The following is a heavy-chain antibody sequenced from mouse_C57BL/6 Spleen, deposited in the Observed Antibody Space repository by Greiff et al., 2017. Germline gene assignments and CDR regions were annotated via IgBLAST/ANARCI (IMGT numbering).Heavy chain of an antibody. CDR3: ARHRCYDYDDYAMDY. CDR1: GFSLTSYG. V-gene: IGHV2-6-1*01. CDR2: IWSAGST. D-gene: IGHD2-4*01. J-gene: IGHJ4*01. Sequence: VQLQESGPGLVAPSQSLSITCTVSGFSLTSYGVHWVRHPPGKGLEWLVVIWSAGSTTYNSALKSRLSISKDNAKSQVFLKMNILQTDDTAMYFFARHRCYDYDDYAMDYWGQGTSVTVSS.